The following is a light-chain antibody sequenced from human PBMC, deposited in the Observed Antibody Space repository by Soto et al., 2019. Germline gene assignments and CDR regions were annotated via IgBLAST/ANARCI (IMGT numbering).Light chain of an antibody. CDR2: AAS. J-gene: IGKJ5*01. CDR1: QSISSY. CDR3: QKNYNTPIT. V-gene: IGKV1-39*01. Sequence: DIQMTQSPSSLSASVGDRVTITCRASQSISSYLNWYQQKPGKAPKLLIYAASSLQSGVPSRFSGSGSGTDFTLTISSLQPEEFATYYCQKNYNTPITFGQGKRLEIK.